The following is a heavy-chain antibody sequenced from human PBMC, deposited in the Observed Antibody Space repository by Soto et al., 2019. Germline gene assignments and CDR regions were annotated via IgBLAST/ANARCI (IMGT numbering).Heavy chain of an antibody. CDR2: IFDSAST. CDR1: GGSISSGNYY. V-gene: IGHV4-30-4*08. D-gene: IGHD2-2*01. J-gene: IGHJ6*02. Sequence: QVQLLESGPGLLKPSQTLSLTCTVSGGSISSGNYYWTWIRQPPGKGLEWIGYIFDSASTYYSPSLKSRPTMSIDTSKNQFSLNLTSVTAADTAVYFCAREKYHSMDAWGQGTTVTVSS. CDR3: AREKYHSMDA.